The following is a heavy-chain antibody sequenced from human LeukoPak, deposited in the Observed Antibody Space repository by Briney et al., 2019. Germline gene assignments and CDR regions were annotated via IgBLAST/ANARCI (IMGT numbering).Heavy chain of an antibody. Sequence: SETLSLTCTVSGGSISSSSYYWGWIRQPPGKGLEWIGSIYYSGSTYYNPSLKSRVTISVDTSKNQFSLKLSSVTAADTAVYYCAREVRLERVNWFDPWGQGTLVTVSS. V-gene: IGHV4-39*07. J-gene: IGHJ5*02. CDR3: AREVRLERVNWFDP. D-gene: IGHD1-1*01. CDR1: GGSISSSSYY. CDR2: IYYSGST.